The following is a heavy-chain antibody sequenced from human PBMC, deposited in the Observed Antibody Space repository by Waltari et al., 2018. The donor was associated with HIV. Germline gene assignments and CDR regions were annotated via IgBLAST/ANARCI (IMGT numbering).Heavy chain of an antibody. CDR3: AREDYSGYVGHAFDI. Sequence: QLVESGGGLVKHGGSLRLSCGASGFTFSFSSYTMNWVSQAQGKGLEWVTSISRSSSFIYSADSVKCRFTISRDNVKNSLYLQMNSLRTEDTAVYYCAREDYSGYVGHAFDIWGQGTMVTVSS. CDR2: ISRSSSFI. V-gene: IGHV3-21*02. J-gene: IGHJ3*02. D-gene: IGHD5-12*01. CDR1: GFTFSFSSYT.